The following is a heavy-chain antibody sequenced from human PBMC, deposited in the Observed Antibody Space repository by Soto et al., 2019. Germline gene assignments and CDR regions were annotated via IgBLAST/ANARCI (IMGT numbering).Heavy chain of an antibody. D-gene: IGHD2-15*01. Sequence: QVQLVQSGAEVKKPGASVKVSCKASGYTFTSYAMHWVRQAPGQRLEWMGWINAGNGNTKYSQKFQGRVTITRDTSASTDYMELSSLRSEDTAVYYCAKKVVAGGVFDPWGQGTLVTVYS. CDR3: AKKVVAGGVFDP. V-gene: IGHV1-3*01. J-gene: IGHJ5*02. CDR2: INAGNGNT. CDR1: GYTFTSYA.